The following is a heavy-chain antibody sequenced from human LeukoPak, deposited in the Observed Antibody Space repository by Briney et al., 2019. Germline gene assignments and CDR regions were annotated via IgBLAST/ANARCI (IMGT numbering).Heavy chain of an antibody. Sequence: SETLSLTCAVSAASISNYYWSWIRQAPGKGQEWIGYISTSGSTNYNPSLKSRVSISLDTSKNRFSLNLNFVTAADTAVYYCASPRSGYRYTFDYRGQGALVTVSS. CDR2: ISTSGST. V-gene: IGHV4-4*09. D-gene: IGHD3-22*01. J-gene: IGHJ4*02. CDR3: ASPRSGYRYTFDY. CDR1: AASISNYY.